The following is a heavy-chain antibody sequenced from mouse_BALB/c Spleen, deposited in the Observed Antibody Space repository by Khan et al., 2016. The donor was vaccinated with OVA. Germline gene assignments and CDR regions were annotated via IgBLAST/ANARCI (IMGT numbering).Heavy chain of an antibody. Sequence: QVQLKQSGAELAWPGASVKLSCKASGYTFTDYYLNRVKQRTGQGLEWIGDIYPGSGNTYYNERFNGQATLPADKSSSQAYMQLRSLTSEDSAVYFSARTGTSSFASWGQRTLVNVPA. V-gene: IGHV1-77*01. CDR2: IYPGSGNT. J-gene: IGHJ3*01. CDR1: GYTFTDYY. CDR3: ARTGTSSFAS.